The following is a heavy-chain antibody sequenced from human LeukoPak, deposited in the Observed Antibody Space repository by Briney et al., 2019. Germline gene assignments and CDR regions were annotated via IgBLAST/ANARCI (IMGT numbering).Heavy chain of an antibody. D-gene: IGHD3-3*01. CDR2: ISSSSSYI. CDR3: ALYYDFWSGYYSNWFDP. V-gene: IGHV3-21*01. CDR1: GFTFSSYS. Sequence: PGGSLRLSCAASGFTFSSYSMNWVRQAPGKGLEWVSSISSSSSYIYYADSVKGRYTISRDNAKNSLYPQMNSLRAEDTAVYYCALYYDFWSGYYSNWFDPWGQGTLVTVSS. J-gene: IGHJ5*02.